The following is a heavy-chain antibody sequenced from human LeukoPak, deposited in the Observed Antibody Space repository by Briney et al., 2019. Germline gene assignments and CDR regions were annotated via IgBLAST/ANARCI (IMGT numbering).Heavy chain of an antibody. CDR2: MNPNSGNT. CDR3: ARGSSGDYSVSGSAWFDP. D-gene: IGHD3-10*01. J-gene: IGHJ5*02. Sequence: GASVKVSCKASGYTFTDYDINWVRLATGQGLEWMGWMNPNSGNTGYAQKFQGRVTMTRNTSVSTAYMDLSSLRSEDTAVYYCARGSSGDYSVSGSAWFDPWGQGTLVTVPS. CDR1: GYTFTDYD. V-gene: IGHV1-8*01.